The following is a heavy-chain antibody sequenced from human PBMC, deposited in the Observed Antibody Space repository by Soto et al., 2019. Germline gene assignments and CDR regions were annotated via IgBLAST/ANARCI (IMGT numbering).Heavy chain of an antibody. Sequence: PGRCLRFSCAASGFSFSSYSLNWVRQAPGKGLEWVSYISGSSDTVHYADSVKGRFTSSRDNAKNSLYLQMNSLRDEDTAVYYCARDKADRYCTSSSCYSPLDYWGPGTLVTVSS. J-gene: IGHJ4*02. D-gene: IGHD2-2*02. CDR1: GFSFSSYS. CDR2: ISGSSDTV. V-gene: IGHV3-48*02. CDR3: ARDKADRYCTSSSCYSPLDY.